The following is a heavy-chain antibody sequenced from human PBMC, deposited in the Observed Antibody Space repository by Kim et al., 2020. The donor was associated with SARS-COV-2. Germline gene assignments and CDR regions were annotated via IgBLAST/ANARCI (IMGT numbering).Heavy chain of an antibody. CDR3: ANYYYDSSGYYSAYYYGMDV. CDR2: IIPIFGTA. V-gene: IGHV1-69*13. CDR1: GGTFSSYA. J-gene: IGHJ6*02. Sequence: SVKVSCKASGGTFSSYAISWVRQAPGQGLEWMGGIIPIFGTANYAQKFQGRVTITADESTSTAYMELSSLRSEDTAVYYCANYYYDSSGYYSAYYYGMDVWGQGTTVTVSS. D-gene: IGHD3-22*01.